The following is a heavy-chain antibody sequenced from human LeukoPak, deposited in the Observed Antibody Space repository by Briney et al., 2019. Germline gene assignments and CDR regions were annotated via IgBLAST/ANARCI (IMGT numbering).Heavy chain of an antibody. Sequence: SVKVSCTASGFTFTSSAVQWVRQARGQRLEWIGWIVVGSGNTNYAQKFQERVTITRDMSTSTAYMELSSLRSEDTAVYYCAAILVSSSFDYYYGMDVWGQGTTVTVSS. V-gene: IGHV1-58*01. CDR2: IVVGSGNT. D-gene: IGHD6-6*01. CDR3: AAILVSSSFDYYYGMDV. J-gene: IGHJ6*02. CDR1: GFTFTSSA.